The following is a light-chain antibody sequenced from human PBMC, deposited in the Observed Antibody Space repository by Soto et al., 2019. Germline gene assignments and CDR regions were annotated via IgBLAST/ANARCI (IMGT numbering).Light chain of an antibody. Sequence: QSALTQPRSVSGSPGQSVTISCTGTSSDVGAYNYVSWYQQHPGKAPKVMIYDVTKRPSGVPDRFSASKSGNTASLTISGLQAEDEADYYCCSYAGRSYVFGTGTKATVL. CDR3: CSYAGRSYV. V-gene: IGLV2-11*01. CDR2: DVT. J-gene: IGLJ1*01. CDR1: SSDVGAYNY.